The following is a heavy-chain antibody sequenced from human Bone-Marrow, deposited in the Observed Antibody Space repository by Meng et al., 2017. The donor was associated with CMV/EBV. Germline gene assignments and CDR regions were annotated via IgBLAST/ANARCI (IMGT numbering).Heavy chain of an antibody. J-gene: IGHJ5*02. V-gene: IGHV1-2*02. Sequence: ASVKVSCKASGYTFTGYYMHWVRQAPGQGLEWMGWINPNSGGTNYAQKFQGRVTMTRDTSISTDYMELSRLRSDDTAVYYCASDYFYYDFCFNWLDPWGQGSLVTVSS. CDR1: GYTFTGYY. D-gene: IGHD3-3*01. CDR3: ASDYFYYDFCFNWLDP. CDR2: INPNSGGT.